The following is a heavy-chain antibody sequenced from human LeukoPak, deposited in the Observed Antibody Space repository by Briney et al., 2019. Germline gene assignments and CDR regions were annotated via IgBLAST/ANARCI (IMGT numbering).Heavy chain of an antibody. CDR2: IYPSGST. V-gene: IGHV4-61*02. CDR3: ASTGDGGNY. D-gene: IGHD4-23*01. Sequence: PSETLSLTCTVSGGSISSGSCYWSWIRQPAGKGLEWIGRIYPSGSTHYNPSLQSRLTISVDTSKNQFSLKLSSVTAADTAVYYCASTGDGGNYWGQGTLVTVSS. CDR1: GGSISSGSCY. J-gene: IGHJ4*02.